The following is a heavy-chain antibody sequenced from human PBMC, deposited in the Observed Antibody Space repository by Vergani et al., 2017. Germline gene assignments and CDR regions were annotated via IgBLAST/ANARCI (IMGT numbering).Heavy chain of an antibody. D-gene: IGHD3-22*01. CDR2: INPNSGGT. CDR1: GYTFTGYY. Sequence: QVQLVQSGAEVKKPGASVKVSCKASGYTFTGYYMHWVRQAPGQGLEWMGWINPNSGGTNYEQKFQGRVTMTRDTSISTAYMELSRLRSDDTAVYYCARVYGYHYDSSGKGAFDIWGQGTMVTVSS. J-gene: IGHJ3*02. V-gene: IGHV1-2*02. CDR3: ARVYGYHYDSSGKGAFDI.